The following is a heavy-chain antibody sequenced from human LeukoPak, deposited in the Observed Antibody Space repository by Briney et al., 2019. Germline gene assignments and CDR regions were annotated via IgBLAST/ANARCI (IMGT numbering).Heavy chain of an antibody. CDR3: ARARMNIVVVVAEYYFDY. CDR1: GYTFTSYG. Sequence: ASVKVSCKASGYTFTSYGINWVRQAPGQGLEWMGWISAYNGNTNYAQKLQGRVTMTTDTSTSTAYMDLRSLRPDDTAVYYCARARMNIVVVVAEYYFDYWGQGTLVTVSS. CDR2: ISAYNGNT. J-gene: IGHJ4*02. D-gene: IGHD2-15*01. V-gene: IGHV1-18*01.